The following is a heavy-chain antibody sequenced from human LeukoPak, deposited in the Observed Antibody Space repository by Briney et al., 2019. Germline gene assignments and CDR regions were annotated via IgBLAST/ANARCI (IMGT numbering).Heavy chain of an antibody. D-gene: IGHD6-6*01. V-gene: IGHV1-69*13. CDR3: ARLSIAARPDYYYYMDV. CDR1: ENTFTNYY. Sequence: GASVKVSCKASENTFTNYYMHWVRQAPGQGLEWMGGIIPIFGTANYAQKFQGRVTITADESTSTAYMELSSLRSEDTAVYYCARLSIAARPDYYYYMDVWGKGTTVTVSS. J-gene: IGHJ6*03. CDR2: IIPIFGTA.